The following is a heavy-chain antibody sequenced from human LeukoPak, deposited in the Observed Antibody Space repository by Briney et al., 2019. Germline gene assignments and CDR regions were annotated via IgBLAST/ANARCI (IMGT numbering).Heavy chain of an antibody. D-gene: IGHD3-22*01. CDR3: AKGGGAHYDTSGYLTA. J-gene: IGHJ4*02. Sequence: QAGGSLRLSCAASGFTFSSYAMNWVRQAAGKGLEWVSSITGSDGATVYADSVKGRFTISRDNSKDTLYLQMNTLRAEDTAVYYCAKGGGAHYDTSGYLTAWGQGTLVTVSS. V-gene: IGHV3-23*01. CDR1: GFTFSSYA. CDR2: ITGSDGAT.